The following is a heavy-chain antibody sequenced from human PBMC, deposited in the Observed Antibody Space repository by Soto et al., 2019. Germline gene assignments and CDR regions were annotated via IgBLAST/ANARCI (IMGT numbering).Heavy chain of an antibody. CDR1: GYSITSSYW. V-gene: IGHV4-28*01. D-gene: IGHD3-22*01. CDR2: IFYTGST. Sequence: QVQLQESGPGLVKPSDTLSLTCAVSGYSITSSYWWGWIRQPPGKGLEWIGYIFYTGSTYYNPSLPSRFTMSVDTSKTQFSLKLTSVTAVDTAVYYCARNSGGYYDTWGQGTLVTVSS. J-gene: IGHJ5*02. CDR3: ARNSGGYYDT.